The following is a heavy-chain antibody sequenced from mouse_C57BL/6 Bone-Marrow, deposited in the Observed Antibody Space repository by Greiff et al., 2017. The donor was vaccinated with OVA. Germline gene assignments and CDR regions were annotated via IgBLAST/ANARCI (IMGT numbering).Heavy chain of an antibody. CDR2: IYPGGGYT. J-gene: IGHJ2*01. D-gene: IGHD1-1*01. Sequence: QVQLQQSGAELVRPGTSVKMSCKASGYTFTNYWIGWAKQRPGHGLEWIGDIYPGGGYTNYNEKFKGKATLTADKSSSTAYMQLSSLTSEDSAVYYCARRYYGSSYGYYFDYWGQGTTLTVSS. V-gene: IGHV1-63*01. CDR3: ARRYYGSSYGYYFDY. CDR1: GYTFTNYW.